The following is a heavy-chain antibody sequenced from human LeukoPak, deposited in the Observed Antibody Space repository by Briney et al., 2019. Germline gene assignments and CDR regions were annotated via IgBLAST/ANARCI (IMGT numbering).Heavy chain of an antibody. J-gene: IGHJ4*02. Sequence: PGRSLRLSCVASGFIFSSYGMHWVRQAPGKGLEYVSGITSNGGSTYYGNSVKGRFTISRDNSKNTLYLQMGSLRAEDMAVYYCARGGYCSSTSCHVDYWGQGTLVTVSS. D-gene: IGHD2-2*01. CDR2: ITSNGGST. CDR3: ARGGYCSSTSCHVDY. CDR1: GFIFSSYG. V-gene: IGHV3-64*01.